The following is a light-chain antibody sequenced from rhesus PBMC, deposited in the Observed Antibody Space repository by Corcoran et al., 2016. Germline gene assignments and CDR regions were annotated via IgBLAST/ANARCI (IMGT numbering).Light chain of an antibody. J-gene: IGKJ3*01. V-gene: IGKV1-74*01. CDR1: ENVNNY. CDR3: QHSYGTPFT. CDR2: AAS. Sequence: DIQMTQSPSSLSASVGDRVTITCRASENVNNYLHWYQQKPGKAPKLLIYAASTLQSGVPSRFSGSGYGTDYTFTISSLQPEDVATYYCQHSYGTPFTFGPGTKLDIK.